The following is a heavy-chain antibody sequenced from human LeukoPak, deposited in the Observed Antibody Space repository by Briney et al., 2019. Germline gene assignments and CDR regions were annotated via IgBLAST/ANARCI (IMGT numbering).Heavy chain of an antibody. J-gene: IGHJ5*02. CDR1: GFTFTTAW. D-gene: IGHD5-24*01. CDR3: TTDRGWLQFGS. CDR2: IRSKTAGGTA. V-gene: IGHV3-15*01. Sequence: AGSLRLSCAASGFTFTTAWMSWVRQAPGKGLEWVGRIRSKTAGGTADYAAPVKGRFTISRDDSKSTLSLQMNGLKTEDTAVYYCTTDRGWLQFGSWGQGTVDTVSS.